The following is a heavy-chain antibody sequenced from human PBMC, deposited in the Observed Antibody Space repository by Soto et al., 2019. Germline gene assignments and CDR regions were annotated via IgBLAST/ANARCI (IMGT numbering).Heavy chain of an antibody. Sequence: VQLVQSGAEVKKPGSSVKLSCKASGGTFNRYTISWVRQAPGKGLEWVGGIIPIFGTANYAQTFRGTVAIITDEPTSAAYMELRSLRCEDTAVYYGARLGSRHGNISKHNYAGRDLMGQGTTVTVSS. D-gene: IGHD1-26*01. CDR2: IIPIFGTA. CDR1: GGTFNRYT. CDR3: ARLGSRHGNISKHNYAGRDL. J-gene: IGHJ6*02. V-gene: IGHV1-69*01.